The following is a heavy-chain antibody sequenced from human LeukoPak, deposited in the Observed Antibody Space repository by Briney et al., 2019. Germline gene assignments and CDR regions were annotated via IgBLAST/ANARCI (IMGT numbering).Heavy chain of an antibody. CDR3: ARHEDFDY. Sequence: GESLKISCKASGYTSSTYWIGWVRQMPGKGLEWMGIIYPGDSDTRYSPSFQGRVTISADKSISTTYLQWSSLKASDTAMYYCARHEDFDYWGQGTLVTVSS. CDR1: GYTSSTYW. J-gene: IGHJ4*02. V-gene: IGHV5-51*01. CDR2: IYPGDSDT.